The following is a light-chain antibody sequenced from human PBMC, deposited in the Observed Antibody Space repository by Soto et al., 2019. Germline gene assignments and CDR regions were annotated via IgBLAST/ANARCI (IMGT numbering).Light chain of an antibody. Sequence: EIVLTQSPATLSLSPGERATLSCRASQNVRSYLAWYQQKPGQAPRLLIHDASRRATGIPDRFSGSGSGTDFTLTISSLEPEDSAVYYCQQRTNWPTSTFGQGTRLEIK. CDR1: QNVRSY. CDR3: QQRTNWPTST. V-gene: IGKV3-11*01. J-gene: IGKJ5*01. CDR2: DAS.